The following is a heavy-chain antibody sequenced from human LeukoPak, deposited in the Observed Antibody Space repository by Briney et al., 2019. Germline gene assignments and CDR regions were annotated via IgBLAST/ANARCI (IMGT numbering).Heavy chain of an antibody. J-gene: IGHJ4*02. Sequence: GGSLRLSCAASGFTFSNLAMGWVRQAPGKGLEWVSVISDSGGTTYYADSVKGRFTIPRDNSRNTLYLQMNSLRVEDTAVYYCAKDARRSSGWYFFDHWGQGTLVTVSS. V-gene: IGHV3-23*01. CDR3: AKDARRSSGWYFFDH. D-gene: IGHD6-19*01. CDR2: ISDSGGTT. CDR1: GFTFSNLA.